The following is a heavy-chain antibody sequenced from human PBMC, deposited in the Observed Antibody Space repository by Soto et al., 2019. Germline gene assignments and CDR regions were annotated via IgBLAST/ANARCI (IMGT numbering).Heavy chain of an antibody. V-gene: IGHV3-23*01. J-gene: IGHJ4*02. CDR3: AKVGIVMFSHKHHFDH. CDR2: ISGSGDSS. CDR1: GFTFSSFG. D-gene: IGHD2-2*03. Sequence: GGSLRLSCTASGFTFSSFGMAWVRQAPGKGLEWVSAISGSGDSSYYADSVKDRFTISRDNPTNTLYLQMNNLRAEDTAVYYCAKVGIVMFSHKHHFDHWGQGTQVTVSS.